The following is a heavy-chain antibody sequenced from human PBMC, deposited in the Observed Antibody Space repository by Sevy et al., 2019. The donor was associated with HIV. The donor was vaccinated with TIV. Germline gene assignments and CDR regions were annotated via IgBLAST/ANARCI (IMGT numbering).Heavy chain of an antibody. CDR1: GFTFINYA. V-gene: IGHV3-23*01. CDR3: AKDVVGGYYDSSGYSDH. CDR2: VSGGGGGT. D-gene: IGHD3-22*01. J-gene: IGHJ4*02. Sequence: GGSLRLSCAASGFTFINYAMSWVRQAPGKGLEGKGLEWVSTVSGGGGGTYYADSVRGRFTISRDSSKNTLYLQMNSLRAEDTAVYYCAKDVVGGYYDSSGYSDHWGQGTLVTVSS.